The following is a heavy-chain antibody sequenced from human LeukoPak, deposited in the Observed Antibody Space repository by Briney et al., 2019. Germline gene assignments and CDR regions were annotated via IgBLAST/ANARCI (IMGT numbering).Heavy chain of an antibody. Sequence: GGSLRLSCAASGFTFSSYAMSWVRQAPGKGLEWVTAISGSGSSTYYAQSVKGRFTICRDNSKNTLYLQMNSLRAEDTAVYYCAKERIYDFWSGYYTGGDYWGQGTLATVSS. V-gene: IGHV3-23*01. CDR1: GFTFSSYA. J-gene: IGHJ4*02. CDR3: AKERIYDFWSGYYTGGDY. CDR2: ISGSGSST. D-gene: IGHD3-3*01.